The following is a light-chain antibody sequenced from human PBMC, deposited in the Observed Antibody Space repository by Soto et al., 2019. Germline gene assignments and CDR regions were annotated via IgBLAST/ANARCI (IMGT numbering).Light chain of an antibody. CDR3: CSYAGTYTLWV. CDR2: EIN. Sequence: QSVLTQPAAVSGSPGQSITISCTGVSSDVGGYKYVSWYQQHPGKAPKVMIYEINKRPSGVSDRFSGSKSSKTASLTISGLQAEDEADYYCCSYAGTYTLWVFGGGTKVTVL. J-gene: IGLJ3*02. CDR1: SSDVGGYKY. V-gene: IGLV2-14*01.